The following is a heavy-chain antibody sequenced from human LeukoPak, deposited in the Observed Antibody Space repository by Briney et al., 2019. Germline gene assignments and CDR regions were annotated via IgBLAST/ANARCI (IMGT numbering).Heavy chain of an antibody. D-gene: IGHD6-19*01. CDR2: ISSSSSYI. CDR1: GFTFSYYN. CDR3: ARGVIAVAQYYYYYMDV. J-gene: IGHJ6*03. V-gene: IGHV3-21*01. Sequence: GGSLRLSCAASGFTFSYYNMNWVRQAPGKGLEWVSSISSSSSYIYYADSMKGRFTISRDNAKNSLYLQMNSLRAEDTAVYYCARGVIAVAQYYYYYMDVWGKGTTVTISS.